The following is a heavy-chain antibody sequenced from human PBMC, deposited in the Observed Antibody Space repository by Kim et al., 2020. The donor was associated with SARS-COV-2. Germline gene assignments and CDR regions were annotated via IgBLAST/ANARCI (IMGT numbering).Heavy chain of an antibody. J-gene: IGHJ4*02. V-gene: IGHV3-74*01. CDR1: GFTFSSFW. D-gene: IGHD2-15*01. CDR2: IGPDGTTK. Sequence: GGSLRLSCAASGFTFSSFWMHWVRQAPGEGLVWVSHIGPDGTTKTYADSVKGRFTISRDNAKNTLYLQMTSLRAEDTSLYYCARGGVLAALDYLGQGTLV. CDR3: ARGGVLAALDY.